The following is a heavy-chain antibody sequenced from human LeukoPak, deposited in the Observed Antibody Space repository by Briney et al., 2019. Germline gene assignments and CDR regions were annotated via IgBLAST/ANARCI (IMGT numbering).Heavy chain of an antibody. CDR3: ARGPPFNWNFGGFDY. CDR2: IIPIFGTA. J-gene: IGHJ4*02. Sequence: ASVKVSCKASGGTFSSYAISWVRQAPGQGLEWMGGIIPIFGTASYAQKFQGRVTITTDESTSTAYMELSSLRSEDTAVYYCARGPPFNWNFGGFDYWGQGTLVTVSS. D-gene: IGHD1-7*01. V-gene: IGHV1-69*05. CDR1: GGTFSSYA.